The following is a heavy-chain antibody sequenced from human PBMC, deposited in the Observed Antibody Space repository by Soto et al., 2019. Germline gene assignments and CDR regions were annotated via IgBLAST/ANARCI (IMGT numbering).Heavy chain of an antibody. Sequence: GVSLRLSWAASGFTFSGSAMHWVRQASGKGLEWVGRIRSKANSYATAYAASVKGRFTISRDDSKNTAYLQMNSLKTEDTAVYYCTRLGSEVVGGYRGQGPLVTDSS. J-gene: IGHJ4*02. D-gene: IGHD2-15*01. CDR2: IRSKANSYAT. V-gene: IGHV3-73*01. CDR1: GFTFSGSA. CDR3: TRLGSEVVGGY.